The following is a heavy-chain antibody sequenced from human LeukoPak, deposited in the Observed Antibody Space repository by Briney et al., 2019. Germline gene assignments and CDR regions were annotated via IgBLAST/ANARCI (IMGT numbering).Heavy chain of an antibody. J-gene: IGHJ3*02. Sequence: ASVKVSCKASGYTFTDYYIHWVRQAPGQGLEWLGWINPNSGGTKYAQKFQGRVTMTRDTSISTAYMELSRLRSEDTAVYYCARSYDSSAPDAFDIWGQGTMVTVSS. V-gene: IGHV1-2*02. CDR3: ARSYDSSAPDAFDI. D-gene: IGHD3-22*01. CDR1: GYTFTDYY. CDR2: INPNSGGT.